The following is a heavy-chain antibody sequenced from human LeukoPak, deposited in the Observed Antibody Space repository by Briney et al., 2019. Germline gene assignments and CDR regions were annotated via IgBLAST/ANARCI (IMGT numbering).Heavy chain of an antibody. CDR2: IIPIFGTA. V-gene: IGHV1-69*05. CDR3: ATGQDYPYYFDY. CDR1: GGTFSSYA. J-gene: IGHJ4*02. D-gene: IGHD4-11*01. Sequence: ASVKVSCKASGGTFSSYAISWVRQAPGQGLEWMGGIIPIFGTANYAQKFQGRVTITTDESTSTAYMELSSLRSEDTAVYYCATGQDYPYYFDYWGQGTLVTVSS.